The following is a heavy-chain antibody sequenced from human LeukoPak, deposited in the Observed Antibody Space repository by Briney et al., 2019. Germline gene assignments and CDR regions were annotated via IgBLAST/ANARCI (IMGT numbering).Heavy chain of an antibody. CDR2: ISSSGSTI. CDR1: GFTFSDYY. CDR3: AKDTMIGAFDI. V-gene: IGHV3-11*01. Sequence: GGSLRLSCAASGFTFSDYYMSWIRQAPGKGLEWVSYISSSGSTIYYADSVKGRFTISRDNAKNSLYLQMNSLRAEDTALYYCAKDTMIGAFDIWGQGTMVTVSS. D-gene: IGHD3-22*01. J-gene: IGHJ3*02.